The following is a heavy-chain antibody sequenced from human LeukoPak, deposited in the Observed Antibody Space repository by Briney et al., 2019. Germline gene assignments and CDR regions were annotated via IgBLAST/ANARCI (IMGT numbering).Heavy chain of an antibody. V-gene: IGHV3-49*04. CDR2: IRSKANGGTT. CDR3: TRDSWGLPVFDY. D-gene: IGHD7-27*01. Sequence: GGSLRLSCAASGFTFSTYGMHWVRQAPGKGLEWVGFIRSKANGGTTEYAASVKGRFTFSRDDSKSIAYLQMNSLKTEDTAMYYCTRDSWGLPVFDYWDQGTPVTVSS. CDR1: GFTFSTYG. J-gene: IGHJ4*02.